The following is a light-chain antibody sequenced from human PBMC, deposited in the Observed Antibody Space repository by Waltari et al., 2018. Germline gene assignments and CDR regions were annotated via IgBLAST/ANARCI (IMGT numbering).Light chain of an antibody. V-gene: IGKV1-5*03. J-gene: IGKJ1*01. CDR2: KAS. Sequence: DIQMTQSPSTLSASVGDRCTITCRASQSISSWLAWYQQKPGKAPNLLIYKASSLESGVPSRFSGSGSGTEFTLTITSLQPDDFATYYCQQYDSYSATFVQGTKVEI. CDR3: QQYDSYSAT. CDR1: QSISSW.